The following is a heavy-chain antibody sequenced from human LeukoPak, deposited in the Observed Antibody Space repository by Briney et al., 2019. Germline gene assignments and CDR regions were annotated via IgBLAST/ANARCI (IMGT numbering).Heavy chain of an antibody. CDR3: ARIRGQILTGFRMSWFDP. Sequence: NTSETLSLTCTVSGGSISSYYWSWIRQPPGKGLEWIGYIYYSGSTNYNPSLKSRVTISVDTSKNQFSLKLSSVTAADTAVYYCARIRGQILTGFRMSWFDPWGQGTLVTVSS. J-gene: IGHJ5*02. D-gene: IGHD3-9*01. V-gene: IGHV4-59*01. CDR1: GGSISSYY. CDR2: IYYSGST.